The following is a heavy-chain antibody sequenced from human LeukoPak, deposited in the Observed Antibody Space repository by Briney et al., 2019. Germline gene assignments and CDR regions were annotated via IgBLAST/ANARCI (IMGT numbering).Heavy chain of an antibody. V-gene: IGHV4-34*01. J-gene: IGHJ3*02. D-gene: IGHD1-14*01. CDR2: INHSGST. CDR3: AIQTGGRSFDI. Sequence: PSETLSLTCAVYGGSFSGYYWSWIRQPPGKGLEWIGEINHSGSTNYNPSLKSRVTISADTSKSQFSLKVSSVTAADTAVYYCAIQTGGRSFDIWGQGTMVNVSS. CDR1: GGSFSGYY.